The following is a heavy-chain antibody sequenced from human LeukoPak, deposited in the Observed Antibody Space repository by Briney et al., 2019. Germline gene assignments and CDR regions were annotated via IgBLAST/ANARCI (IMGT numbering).Heavy chain of an antibody. V-gene: IGHV4-34*01. CDR2: INHSGST. CDR1: GGSFSGYY. CDR3: ASNACSGGSCYERSFDY. D-gene: IGHD2-15*01. J-gene: IGHJ4*02. Sequence: PETLSLTCAVYGGSFSGYYWSWIRQPPGKGLEWIGEINHSGSTNYNPSLKSRVTISVDTSKNQFSLKLSSVTAADTAVYYCASNACSGGSCYERSFDYWGQGTLVTVSS.